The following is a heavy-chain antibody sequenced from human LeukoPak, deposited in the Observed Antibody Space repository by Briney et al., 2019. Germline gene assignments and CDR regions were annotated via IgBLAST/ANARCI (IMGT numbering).Heavy chain of an antibody. CDR3: AKGRSGWYEGLDY. J-gene: IGHJ4*02. CDR2: ISGSGGST. D-gene: IGHD6-19*01. V-gene: IGHV3-23*01. CDR1: GFTFSSYA. Sequence: PGGSLRLSCAASGFTFSSYAMSWVRRAPGKGLEWVSAISGSGGSTYYADSVKGRFTISRDNSKNTLYLQMNSLRADDTAIYYCAKGRSGWYEGLDYWGQGILVTVSS.